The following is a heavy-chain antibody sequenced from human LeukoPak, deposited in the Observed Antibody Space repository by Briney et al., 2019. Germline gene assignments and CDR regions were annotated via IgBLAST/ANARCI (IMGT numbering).Heavy chain of an antibody. CDR3: AKACISGPFGGVMGY. V-gene: IGHV3-30*02. J-gene: IGHJ4*02. CDR1: GFTFSSYG. Sequence: GGSLRLSCVASGFTFSSYGMHWVRQAPGKGLEWVAFIRYDGSNKYYADSVKGRFTISRDNSKNTLYLQMNSLRAEDTAVYYCAKACISGPFGGVMGYWGQGTLVTVSS. CDR2: IRYDGSNK. D-gene: IGHD3-16*01.